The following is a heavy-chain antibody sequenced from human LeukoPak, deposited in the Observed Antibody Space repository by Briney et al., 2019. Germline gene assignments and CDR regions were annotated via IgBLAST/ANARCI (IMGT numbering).Heavy chain of an antibody. J-gene: IGHJ4*02. CDR2: IYSGGST. CDR3: ARNGYYDSSGYYLFDY. V-gene: IGHV3-53*01. Sequence: GGSLRLSCAASGFTVSSNYMSWVRQAPGKGQEWVSVIYSGGSTDYADSVKGRFTISRDNSKNTLYLQMNGLRAEDTAVYYCARNGYYDSSGYYLFDYWGQGTLVTVSS. CDR1: GFTVSSNY. D-gene: IGHD3-22*01.